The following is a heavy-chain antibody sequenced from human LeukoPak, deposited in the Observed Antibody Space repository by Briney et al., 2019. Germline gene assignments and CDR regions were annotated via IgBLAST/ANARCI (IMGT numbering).Heavy chain of an antibody. D-gene: IGHD1-1*01. V-gene: IGHV4-59*08. J-gene: IGHJ4*02. CDR1: GDSISSYY. CDR2: IYYSGST. CDR3: ARKPAGRERFDY. Sequence: SETLSLTCTVSGDSISSYYWTWIRQPPGKGLEWIGYIYYSGSTNYNPSLKSRVTISVDTSKNQFSLKLTSVTAADTAVYYCARKPAGRERFDYWGQGTLVTVSS.